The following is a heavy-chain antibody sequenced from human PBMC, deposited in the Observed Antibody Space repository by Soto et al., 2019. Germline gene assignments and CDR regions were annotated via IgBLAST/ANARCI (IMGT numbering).Heavy chain of an antibody. D-gene: IGHD2-2*01. CDR3: AKRVQLPTGAYYYYCLDV. V-gene: IGHV3-23*01. J-gene: IGHJ6*02. Sequence: PGRSLRRFCAASGLTFSSYAMSWVRQAPGKGLEWISAISGSGGSTYYADSVKGRFTISRDNSKNTLYLQMNSLRAEDTAVYYFAKRVQLPTGAYYYYCLDVWGQGXTVALS. CDR1: GLTFSSYA. CDR2: ISGSGGST.